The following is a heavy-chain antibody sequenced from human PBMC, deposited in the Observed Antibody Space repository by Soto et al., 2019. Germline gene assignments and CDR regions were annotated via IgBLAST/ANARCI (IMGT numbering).Heavy chain of an antibody. Sequence: QVQLVESGGGVVQPGRSLRLSCAASGFTFSSYGMHWVRQAPGKWLEWVAVIWYDGSNKYYADSVKGRFTISRDNSKNTLYLQMNSRRAEDTAVYYCARDLGAGTEIYGMDVWGQGTTVTVSS. J-gene: IGHJ6*02. CDR2: IWYDGSNK. D-gene: IGHD6-19*01. V-gene: IGHV3-33*01. CDR3: ARDLGAGTEIYGMDV. CDR1: GFTFSSYG.